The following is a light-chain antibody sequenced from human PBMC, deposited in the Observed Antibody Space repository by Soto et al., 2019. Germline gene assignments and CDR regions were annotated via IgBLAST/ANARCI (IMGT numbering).Light chain of an antibody. CDR2: GNS. J-gene: IGLJ2*01. Sequence: QAVVTQPPSVSEAPGQRVTISCTGSSSNIGAGYDVHWYQQLPGTAPKLLIYGNSNRPSGVPDRFSGSKSGSSASLASTGLPAEDEADYYSQSSDSSLSGWVFGGGTKLTVL. V-gene: IGLV1-40*01. CDR3: QSSDSSLSGWV. CDR1: SSNIGAGYD.